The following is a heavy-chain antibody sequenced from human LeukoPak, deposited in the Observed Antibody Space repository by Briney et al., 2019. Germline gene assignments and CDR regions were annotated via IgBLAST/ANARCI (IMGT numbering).Heavy chain of an antibody. CDR3: ARVTEGGDWGDAFDI. Sequence: GASVKVSCKASGYTFTSYYMHWVRQAPGQGLEWMGGIIPIFATADYAQKFQGRVTITADESTNTAYMELSSLRSEDTAVYYCARVTEGGDWGDAFDIWGQGTMVTVSS. CDR1: GYTFTSYY. D-gene: IGHD3/OR15-3a*01. CDR2: IIPIFATA. V-gene: IGHV1-69*13. J-gene: IGHJ3*02.